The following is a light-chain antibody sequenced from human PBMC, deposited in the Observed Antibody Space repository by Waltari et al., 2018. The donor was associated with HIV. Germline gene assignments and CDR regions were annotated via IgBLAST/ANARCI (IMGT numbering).Light chain of an antibody. CDR1: ESVSSN. Sequence: ETVMTQSPATLSVSLGERATLSCRASESVSSNLAWYQQKSGQAPRLLIYGASTRASGIPARFSGSGSGTEFTLTISSLQSEDFAVYFCQQYNNWPPWTFGPGTKVEIK. V-gene: IGKV3-15*01. CDR3: QQYNNWPPWT. CDR2: GAS. J-gene: IGKJ1*01.